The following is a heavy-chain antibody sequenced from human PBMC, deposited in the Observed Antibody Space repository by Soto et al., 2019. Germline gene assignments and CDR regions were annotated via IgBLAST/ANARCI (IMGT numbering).Heavy chain of an antibody. CDR1: GESFNGYY. V-gene: IGHV4-34*01. D-gene: IGHD3-3*01. CDR3: ARLATWTEYFYQGLDV. CDR2: INHSGST. Sequence: SETLSLTCAVYGESFNGYYWSWIRQPPGKGLEWIGEINHSGSTNYNPSLKSRVIISVDTSKNQFSLKVSSVTAADTAVYYCARLATWTEYFYQGLDVWGQGTTVTVSS. J-gene: IGHJ6*02.